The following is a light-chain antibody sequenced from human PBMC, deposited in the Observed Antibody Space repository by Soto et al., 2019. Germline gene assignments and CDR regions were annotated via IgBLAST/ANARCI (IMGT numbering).Light chain of an antibody. Sequence: QSVLTQPASVSGSPGQSITISCIGSSSDVGGYNYVSWYQHHPGRVPKPMIFEVSDRPSGVSNRFSGSKSGNTAYLTISGLQAEDEADYYCSSFSSKNGYVFGTGTKGTVL. J-gene: IGLJ1*01. V-gene: IGLV2-14*01. CDR3: SSFSSKNGYV. CDR2: EVS. CDR1: SSDVGGYNY.